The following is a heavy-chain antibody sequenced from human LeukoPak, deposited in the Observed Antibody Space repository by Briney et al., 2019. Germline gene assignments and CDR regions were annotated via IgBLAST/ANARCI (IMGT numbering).Heavy chain of an antibody. CDR1: GFTFSAYA. V-gene: IGHV3-23*01. D-gene: IGHD4-17*01. CDR2: IRGGGTSE. Sequence: QAGGSLRLSCTASGFTFSAYAMMWVRQAPGKGPEWVSAIRGGGTSEFYADSVKGRFRISGDNSKDTLFLQMNSLRAEDTAVYYCARDPNGDYIGAFDMWGPGTMVTVSS. CDR3: ARDPNGDYIGAFDM. J-gene: IGHJ3*02.